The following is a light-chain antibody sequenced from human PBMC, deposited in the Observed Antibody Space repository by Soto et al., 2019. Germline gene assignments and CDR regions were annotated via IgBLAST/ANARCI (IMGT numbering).Light chain of an antibody. CDR3: QQSYITPWT. V-gene: IGKV1-39*01. J-gene: IGKJ1*01. CDR2: TTS. CDR1: QSITSS. Sequence: DIQMTQSPSSLSASVGDRVTITCRASQSITSSLNWYQQKPGKAPKLLIYTTSSLQSGVPSRFSGSGSGTYFTLTIRSLQPEDFATYCCQQSYITPWTLRQGTKVDIK.